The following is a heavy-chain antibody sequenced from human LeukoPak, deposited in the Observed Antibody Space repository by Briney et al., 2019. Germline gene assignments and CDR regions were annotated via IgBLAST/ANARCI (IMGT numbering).Heavy chain of an antibody. J-gene: IGHJ4*02. CDR2: ISGSGGST. V-gene: IGHV3-23*01. CDR3: AKAGVIVPTIVLDY. D-gene: IGHD5-12*01. Sequence: GGCLRLSCAASVFTFSIYATNCVRQAPGKGLECVSDISGSGGSTYYADSVKGRFSISRDNSKNTLSLQMNSLRVEDTAVYYCAKAGVIVPTIVLDYWGQGTLVTVSS. CDR1: VFTFSIYA.